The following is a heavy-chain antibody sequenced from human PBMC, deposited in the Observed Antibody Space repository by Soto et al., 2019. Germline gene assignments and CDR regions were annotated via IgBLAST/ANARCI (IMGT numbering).Heavy chain of an antibody. CDR3: ATHRDGYNN. CDR2: INPNSGGT. J-gene: IGHJ4*02. V-gene: IGHV1-2*04. D-gene: IGHD5-12*01. CDR1: GGTFSSYT. Sequence: GASVKVSCKASGGTFSSYTISWVRQAPGQGLEWMGWINPNSGGTNYAQKFQGWVTMTRDTSISTAYMELSRLRSDDTAVYYCATHRDGYNNWGQGTLVTVSS.